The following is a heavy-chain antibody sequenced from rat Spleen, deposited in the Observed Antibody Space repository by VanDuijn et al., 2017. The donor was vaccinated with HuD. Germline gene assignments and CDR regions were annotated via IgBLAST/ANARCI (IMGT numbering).Heavy chain of an antibody. D-gene: IGHD1-12*01. CDR2: IWTGGST. J-gene: IGHJ2*01. CDR1: GFSLTSYH. CDR3: VRANRESYAHFDY. V-gene: IGHV2-43*01. Sequence: QVQLKESGPGLVQPSQTLSLTCTVSGFSLTSYHVSWVRQPPGKGLEWLGVIWTGGSTAYNSSFQSRLSVSRDISKSQVFLRMNRLQTEDTATYYCVRANRESYAHFDYWGQGVMVTVSS.